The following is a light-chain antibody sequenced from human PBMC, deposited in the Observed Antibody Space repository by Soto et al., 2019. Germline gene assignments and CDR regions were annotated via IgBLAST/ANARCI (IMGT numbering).Light chain of an antibody. CDR3: AAWDDSLSGLYV. CDR2: RNN. Sequence: QSALTQPPSASGTPGQRVTISCSGSSSNIGSNYVYWYQQLPGTAPKLLIYRNNQRPSGVPDRFSGSKSGTSASLAISGLRSEDESFYYCAAWDDSLSGLYVFGTGT. CDR1: SSNIGSNY. V-gene: IGLV1-47*01. J-gene: IGLJ1*01.